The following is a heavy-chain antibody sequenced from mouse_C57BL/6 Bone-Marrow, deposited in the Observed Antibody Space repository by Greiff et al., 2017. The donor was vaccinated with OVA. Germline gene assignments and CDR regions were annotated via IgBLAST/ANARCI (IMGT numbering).Heavy chain of an antibody. Sequence: VQLKESGGGLVKPGGSLKLSCAASGFTFSSYAMSWVRQTPEKRLEWVATISDGGSYTYYPDNVKGRFTISRDNAKNNLYLQMSHLKSEDTAMYYCASPFAYWGQGTLVTVSA. CDR2: ISDGGSYT. V-gene: IGHV5-4*01. CDR1: GFTFSSYA. CDR3: ASPFAY. J-gene: IGHJ3*01.